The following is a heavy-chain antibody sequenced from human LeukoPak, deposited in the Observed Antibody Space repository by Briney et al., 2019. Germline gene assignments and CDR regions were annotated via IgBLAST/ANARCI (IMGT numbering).Heavy chain of an antibody. CDR3: AKDFSAILILMIDY. D-gene: IGHD2-8*01. CDR1: GFTFDDYA. J-gene: IGHJ4*02. V-gene: IGHV3-9*01. Sequence: GGSLRLSCAASGFTFDDYAMHWVRQAPGKGLEWVSGISWNSGSIGYADSVKGRFTISRDNAKNSLYPQMNSLRAEDTALYYCAKDFSAILILMIDYWGQGTLVTVSS. CDR2: ISWNSGSI.